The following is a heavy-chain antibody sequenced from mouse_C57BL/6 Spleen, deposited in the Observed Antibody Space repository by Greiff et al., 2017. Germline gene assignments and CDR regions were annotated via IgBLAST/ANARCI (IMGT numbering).Heavy chain of an antibody. Sequence: QVQLQQPGTELVKPGASVKISCKASGYAFSSSWMNWVKQRPGKGLEWIGRIYPGDGDTNYNGKFKGKATLTADKSSSTAYMQLSSLTSEDSAVYFCAIHSNLYYYAMDYWGQGTSVTVSS. V-gene: IGHV1-82*01. J-gene: IGHJ4*01. CDR2: IYPGDGDT. D-gene: IGHD2-5*01. CDR1: GYAFSSSW. CDR3: AIHSNLYYYAMDY.